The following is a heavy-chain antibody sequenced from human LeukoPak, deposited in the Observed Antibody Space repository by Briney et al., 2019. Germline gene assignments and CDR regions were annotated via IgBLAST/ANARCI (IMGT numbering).Heavy chain of an antibody. CDR3: ATSHSSGWADY. CDR2: INPNSGDT. CDR1: GHTFTDYY. J-gene: IGHJ4*02. Sequence: ASVKVSCKASGHTFTDYYMHWVRQAPGQGLEWMGLINPNSGDTDFAQKFQGRVTMTRDASVSTAYIDLSSLSSDDTALYYCATSHSSGWADYWGQGTLVTVSS. D-gene: IGHD6-19*01. V-gene: IGHV1-2*02.